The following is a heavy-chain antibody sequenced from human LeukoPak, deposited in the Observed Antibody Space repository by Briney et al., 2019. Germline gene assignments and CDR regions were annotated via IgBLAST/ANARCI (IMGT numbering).Heavy chain of an antibody. V-gene: IGHV4-39*07. CDR3: ARGYDILTGDPFDY. CDR1: GGSISSSNYY. CDR2: IYYSGST. D-gene: IGHD3-9*01. J-gene: IGHJ4*02. Sequence: SETLSLTCTVSGGSISSSNYYWGWIRQPPGKGLEWIGSIYYSGSTNYNPSLKSRVTISVDTSKNQFSLKLSSVTAADTAVYYCARGYDILTGDPFDYWGQGTLVTVSS.